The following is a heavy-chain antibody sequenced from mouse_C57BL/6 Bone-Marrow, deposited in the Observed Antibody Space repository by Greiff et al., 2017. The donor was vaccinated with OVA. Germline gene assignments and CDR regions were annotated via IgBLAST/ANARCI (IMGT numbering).Heavy chain of an antibody. CDR2: INPNNGGT. J-gene: IGHJ1*03. V-gene: IGHV1-26*01. Sequence: VQLQQSGPELVKPGASVKISCKASGYTFTDYYMNWVKQSHGKSLEWIGDINPNNGGTSYNQKFKGKATLTVDKSSSTAYMELRSLTSEDSAVYYCAPTVVRYFDVWGTGTTVTVSS. CDR3: APTVVRYFDV. CDR1: GYTFTDYY. D-gene: IGHD1-1*01.